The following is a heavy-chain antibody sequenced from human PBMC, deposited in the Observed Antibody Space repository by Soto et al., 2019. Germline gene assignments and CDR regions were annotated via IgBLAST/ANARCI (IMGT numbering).Heavy chain of an antibody. CDR1: GFTFSSYA. J-gene: IGHJ4*02. Sequence: GSLGLSCAASGFTFSSYAMHWVRQAPGKGLEYVSAISSNGGSTYYANPVKGRFTISRDNSKNTLYLQMGSLRAEDMAVYYCARGGSYYLDYWGQGTLVTVSS. CDR2: ISSNGGST. CDR3: ARGGSYYLDY. D-gene: IGHD1-26*01. V-gene: IGHV3-64*01.